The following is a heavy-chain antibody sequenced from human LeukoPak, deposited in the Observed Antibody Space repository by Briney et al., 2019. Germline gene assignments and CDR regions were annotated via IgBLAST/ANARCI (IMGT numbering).Heavy chain of an antibody. CDR3: AKADSSGYYWRFFDY. Sequence: GGSLRLSCAASGFAFDDYAMHWVRQAPGKGLEWVSLISWDGGSTYYAASVKGRFTISRDNSKNSLYLQMNSLRAEDTALYYCAKADSSGYYWRFFDYWGQGTLVTVSS. J-gene: IGHJ4*02. D-gene: IGHD3-22*01. CDR2: ISWDGGST. V-gene: IGHV3-43D*03. CDR1: GFAFDDYA.